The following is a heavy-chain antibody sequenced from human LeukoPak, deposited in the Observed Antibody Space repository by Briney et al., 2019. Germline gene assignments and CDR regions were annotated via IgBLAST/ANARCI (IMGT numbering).Heavy chain of an antibody. CDR1: GFTFSSYW. J-gene: IGHJ4*02. Sequence: GGSLRLSCAASGFTFSSYWIHWVRQVPGKGLVWVSRISDDGRTTTYADSEKGRFTISRDNAENTVYMYMNSLRAEDTAVYYCVRSDYYGSRGYYYGYWGQGTLVTVSS. V-gene: IGHV3-74*01. D-gene: IGHD3-22*01. CDR3: VRSDYYGSRGYYYGY. CDR2: ISDDGRTT.